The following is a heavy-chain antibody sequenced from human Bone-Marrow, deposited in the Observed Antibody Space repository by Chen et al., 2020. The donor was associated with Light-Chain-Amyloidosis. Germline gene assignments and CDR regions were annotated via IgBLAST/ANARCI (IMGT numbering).Heavy chain of an antibody. Sequence: QVQLQQWGAGLLKPSETLSLTCAVYGGSFSGYYWSWIRQPPGKGLEWIGEINHSGSTNYNPSLKSRVTISVDTSKNQFSLKLSSVTAADTAVYYCARKLGGPFWYWGQGNLVTVSS. V-gene: IGHV4-34*01. D-gene: IGHD3-10*01. CDR2: INHSGST. CDR1: GGSFSGYY. J-gene: IGHJ4*02. CDR3: ARKLGGPFWY.